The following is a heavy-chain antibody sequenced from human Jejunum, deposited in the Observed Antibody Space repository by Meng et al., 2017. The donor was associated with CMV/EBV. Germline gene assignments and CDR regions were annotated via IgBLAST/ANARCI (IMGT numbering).Heavy chain of an antibody. CDR2: ISGSSNYI. Sequence: SSYTMTWCRQAPGKGLEGVSFISGSSNYIYYADSVRGRFTISRDTAKNSLYLQMNSRRGEDTALYYCAKEGPDCVNGVRSAFDVWGQGTMVTVSS. D-gene: IGHD2-8*01. V-gene: IGHV3-21*04. J-gene: IGHJ3*01. CDR1: SSYT. CDR3: AKEGPDCVNGVRSAFDV.